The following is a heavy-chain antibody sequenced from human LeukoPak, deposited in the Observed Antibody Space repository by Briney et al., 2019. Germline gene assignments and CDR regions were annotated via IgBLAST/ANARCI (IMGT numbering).Heavy chain of an antibody. CDR2: IYYSGST. CDR3: ARVAARYVGMDV. J-gene: IGHJ6*02. Sequence: SETLSLTCTVSAGSINNYYWSWIRQPPGKGLEWIGYIYYSGSTNYNPSLKSRVTISVDTSKKQVTLNLSSVTAADTAVYYCARVAARYVGMDVWGQGTTVTVSS. D-gene: IGHD6-6*01. V-gene: IGHV4-59*01. CDR1: AGSINNYY.